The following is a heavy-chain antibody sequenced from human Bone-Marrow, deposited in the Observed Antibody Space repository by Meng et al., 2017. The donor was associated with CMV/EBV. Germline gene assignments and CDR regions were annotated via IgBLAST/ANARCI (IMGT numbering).Heavy chain of an antibody. V-gene: IGHV3-21*01. CDR3: ATANGIVDAFDI. J-gene: IGHJ3*02. CDR1: GFTFSSYS. Sequence: GGALRLPCAASGFTFSSYSMNWVRQAPGKGLEWVSSISSSSSYIYYADSVKGRFTIARDNAKHSLYLQMNSLRAEDTAVYYCATANGIVDAFDIWGQGTMVTVSS. D-gene: IGHD2-8*01. CDR2: ISSSSSYI.